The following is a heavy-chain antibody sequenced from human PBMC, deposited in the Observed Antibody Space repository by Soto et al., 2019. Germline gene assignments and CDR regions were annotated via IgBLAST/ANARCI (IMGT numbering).Heavy chain of an antibody. CDR2: ISGSGGRT. CDR1: GFTFSHHD. J-gene: IGHJ4*02. CDR3: AKGLSSASSFDS. D-gene: IGHD3-22*01. V-gene: IGHV3-23*01. Sequence: EVHLLESGGGFVQPGGSLRLSCAASGFTFSHHDMSWVGQAPGKGLEWVSAISGSGGRTHYADSVKGRFTISRDNSRNILSLQMNSLRVEDTAVYHCAKGLSSASSFDSWGQGTLVTVSS.